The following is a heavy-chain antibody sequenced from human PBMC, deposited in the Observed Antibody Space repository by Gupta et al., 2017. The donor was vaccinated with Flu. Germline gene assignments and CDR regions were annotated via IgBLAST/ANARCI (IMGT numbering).Heavy chain of an antibody. CDR3: AKDHRYDSSGYYYDS. CDR2: VSGRGGGT. V-gene: IGHV3-23*01. CDR1: GFTFSGYA. Sequence: EVQLLESGGGLVQPGGSLTLSCVASGFTFSGYAMTWVRQAPGKGLEWVAVVSGRGGGTDHADSVKGRFTISRDNSKNTVYLQMIRLSAEDTAIYYCAKDHRYDSSGYYYDSWGQGTLVTVSS. J-gene: IGHJ5*01. D-gene: IGHD3-22*01.